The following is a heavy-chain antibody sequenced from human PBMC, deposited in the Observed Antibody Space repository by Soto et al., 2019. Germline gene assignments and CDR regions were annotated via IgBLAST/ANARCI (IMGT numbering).Heavy chain of an antibody. J-gene: IGHJ4*02. D-gene: IGHD6-19*01. Sequence: QVTLKESGPVLVKPTETLTLTCTVSGFSLSNARMGVSWVRQPPGKALEWLAHIFSNDEKSYSTSLKSRLTISKDTSKSQVVLTMTNMDPVDTATYYCAQYSSGWGRYYFDYWGQGTLVTVSS. CDR2: IFSNDEK. V-gene: IGHV2-26*01. CDR3: AQYSSGWGRYYFDY. CDR1: GFSLSNARMG.